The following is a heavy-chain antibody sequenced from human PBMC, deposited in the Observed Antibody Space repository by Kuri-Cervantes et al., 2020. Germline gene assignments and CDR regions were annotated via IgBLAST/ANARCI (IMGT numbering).Heavy chain of an antibody. CDR1: GGSFSGYY. Sequence: ESLKISCAVYGGSFSGYYWSWIRQPPGKGLEWIGEINHSGSTNYNPSLKSRVTISVDTSKNQFSLKLSSVTAADTAVYYCARGVMQQRNWFDPWGQGTLVTVSS. CDR2: INHSGST. J-gene: IGHJ5*02. CDR3: ARGVMQQRNWFDP. V-gene: IGHV4-34*01. D-gene: IGHD6-13*01.